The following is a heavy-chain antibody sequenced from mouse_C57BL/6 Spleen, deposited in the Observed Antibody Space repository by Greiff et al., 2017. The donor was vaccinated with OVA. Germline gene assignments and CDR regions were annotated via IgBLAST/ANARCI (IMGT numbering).Heavy chain of an antibody. D-gene: IGHD2-5*01. V-gene: IGHV14-3*01. CDR1: GFNIKNTY. CDR3: VKAGYSNYEYYAMDY. J-gene: IGHJ4*01. CDR2: IDPADGNT. Sequence: EVQLQESVAELVRPGASVKLSCTASGFNIKNTYMHWVKQRPEQGLEWIGRIDPADGNTKYAPKFQGKATITADTSSNTAYLQLSSLTSEDTAVYYCVKAGYSNYEYYAMDYWGQGTSVTVSS.